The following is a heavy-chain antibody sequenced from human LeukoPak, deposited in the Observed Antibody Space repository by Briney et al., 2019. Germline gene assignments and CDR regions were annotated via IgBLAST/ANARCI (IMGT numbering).Heavy chain of an antibody. V-gene: IGHV1-18*01. CDR2: ISAYNGNT. J-gene: IGHJ3*02. D-gene: IGHD1-26*01. CDR1: GYTFTSYG. CDR3: ARDTPPVEWEPPGAFDI. Sequence: ASVKVSCKASGYTFTSYGISWVRQAPGQGLEWMGWISAYNGNTNYAQKLQGRVTMTTDTSTSTAYMELRSLGSDDTAVYYCARDTPPVEWEPPGAFDIWGQGTMVTVSS.